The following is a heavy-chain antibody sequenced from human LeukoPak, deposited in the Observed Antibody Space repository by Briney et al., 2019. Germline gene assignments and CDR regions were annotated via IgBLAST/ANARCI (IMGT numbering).Heavy chain of an antibody. CDR2: TRNKARSYTT. V-gene: IGHV3-72*01. J-gene: IGHJ4*02. D-gene: IGHD3-9*01. CDR3: AKTYYDILPGIRDFDY. CDR1: GFPFSDHY. Sequence: GGSLRLSCAGSGFPFSDHYMDWVRQAPGKGLEWVGRTRNKARSYTTDYAASVKGRFTISRDASKNSVYLQMNSLKTEDTTVYYCAKTYYDILPGIRDFDYWGQGTLVTVSS.